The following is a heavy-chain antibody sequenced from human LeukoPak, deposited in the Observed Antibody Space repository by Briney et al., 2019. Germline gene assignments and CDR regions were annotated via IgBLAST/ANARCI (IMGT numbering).Heavy chain of an antibody. CDR3: ARVHCSGGGCYQRNDGLEI. D-gene: IGHD2-15*01. CDR1: GFTFSNYG. J-gene: IGHJ3*02. V-gene: IGHV3-21*01. CDR2: ISVDSNYL. Sequence: PGGSLRLSCAASGFTFSNYGMHWVRQAPGKGLEWISSISVDSNYLYYVDSLRGRFTVSRDNTKNSLYLQMNRLRAEDTAVYYCARVHCSGGGCYQRNDGLEIWGQGTVVTVSS.